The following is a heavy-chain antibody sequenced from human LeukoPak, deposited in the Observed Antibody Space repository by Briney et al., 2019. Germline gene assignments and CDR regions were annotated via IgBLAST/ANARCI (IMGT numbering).Heavy chain of an antibody. D-gene: IGHD2-2*01. Sequence: PGGSLRLSCAASGFPFSSYSMNWVRQAPGKGLEWVSSISISSSYIYYADSVKGRFTISRDNAKNSLYLQMNSLRAEDTAVYYCASLCSSTSCYGYYYYYYGMDVWGQGTTVTVSS. CDR2: ISISSSYI. CDR1: GFPFSSYS. V-gene: IGHV3-21*01. J-gene: IGHJ6*02. CDR3: ASLCSSTSCYGYYYYYYGMDV.